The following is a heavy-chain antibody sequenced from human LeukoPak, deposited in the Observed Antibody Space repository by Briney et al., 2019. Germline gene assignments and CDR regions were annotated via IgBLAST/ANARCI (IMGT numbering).Heavy chain of an antibody. CDR1: GFTFSSFA. Sequence: GGSLRLSCAASGFTFSSFAMTWVRQAPGTGLEWVSTLRSNGDTAYNAGSVKGRFTISRDNSKNTVYLQMNILRVEDTAIYYCARGQELDDGVFDSWGQGTLVTVSA. J-gene: IGHJ4*02. CDR3: ARGQELDDGVFDS. CDR2: LRSNGDTA. D-gene: IGHD1-1*01. V-gene: IGHV3-23*01.